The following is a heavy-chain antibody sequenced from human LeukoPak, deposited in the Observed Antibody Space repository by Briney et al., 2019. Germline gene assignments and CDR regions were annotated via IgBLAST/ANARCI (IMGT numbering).Heavy chain of an antibody. CDR2: ISFDGSKK. Sequence: GGSLRLSCAASGFTFSNYAMHWVRQAPGKGLEWVAVISFDGSKKYYADSVKGQFTISRDNSKCTLYLQMNSLRAEDTALYYCVRSRATSGGYYFAYWGQGALVTVSS. V-gene: IGHV3-30*04. CDR1: GFTFSNYA. D-gene: IGHD3-16*01. J-gene: IGHJ4*02. CDR3: VRSRATSGGYYFAY.